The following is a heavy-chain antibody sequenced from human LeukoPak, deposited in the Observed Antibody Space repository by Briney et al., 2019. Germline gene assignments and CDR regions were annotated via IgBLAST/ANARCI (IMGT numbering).Heavy chain of an antibody. D-gene: IGHD3-3*01. Sequence: GGSVRLSCAASGFTFSSYAMSWVRQAPEKGLEWVSGISGSGGSTYHADSVKGRFTISRDNSKNTLYLQMNSLRAEDTAVYYCAKIGRRYDFWTGYYEEEVDYMDVWGKGTTVTVSS. V-gene: IGHV3-23*01. J-gene: IGHJ6*03. CDR2: ISGSGGST. CDR1: GFTFSSYA. CDR3: AKIGRRYDFWTGYYEEEVDYMDV.